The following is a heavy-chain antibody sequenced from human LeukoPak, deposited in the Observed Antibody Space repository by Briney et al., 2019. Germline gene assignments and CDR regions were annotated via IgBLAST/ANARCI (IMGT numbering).Heavy chain of an antibody. CDR2: IKQDGSEK. Sequence: GGSLRLSCAASGFTVSSNYMSWVRQAPGKGLEWVANIKQDGSEKYYVDSVKGRFTISRDNAKNSLYLQMNSLRAEDTAVYYCARDLYGDYVDYWGQGTLVTVSS. CDR1: GFTVSSNY. CDR3: ARDLYGDYVDY. J-gene: IGHJ4*02. D-gene: IGHD4-17*01. V-gene: IGHV3-7*01.